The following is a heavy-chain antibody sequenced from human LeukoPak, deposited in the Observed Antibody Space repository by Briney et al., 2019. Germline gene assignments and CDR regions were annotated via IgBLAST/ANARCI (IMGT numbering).Heavy chain of an antibody. D-gene: IGHD3-22*01. V-gene: IGHV3-53*01. CDR1: GFTVSSNY. Sequence: GGSLRLSCAASGFTVSSNYMSWVRQAPGKGLEWVSVIYSGGSTYYADSVKGRFTIPRDNSKNTLYLQMNSLRAEDTAVYYCARDYYDSSGYYPRYFQHWGQGTLVTVSS. J-gene: IGHJ1*01. CDR2: IYSGGST. CDR3: ARDYYDSSGYYPRYFQH.